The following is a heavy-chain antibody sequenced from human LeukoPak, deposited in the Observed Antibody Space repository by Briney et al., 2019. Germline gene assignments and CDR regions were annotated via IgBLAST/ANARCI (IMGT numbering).Heavy chain of an antibody. CDR3: ARDRDFTNSWAFDN. CDR1: GDSISNKNW. CDR2: VFHDGTT. J-gene: IGHJ4*02. Sequence: SETLSLTCAVSGDSISNKNWWNWVRQPPGKGLEWIAEVFHDGTTLYNPSLKSRVSISVDKSKNQFSLNLNSVTAADTAIYYCARDRDFTNSWAFDNWGQGTLVTVSS. V-gene: IGHV4-4*02. D-gene: IGHD2/OR15-2a*01.